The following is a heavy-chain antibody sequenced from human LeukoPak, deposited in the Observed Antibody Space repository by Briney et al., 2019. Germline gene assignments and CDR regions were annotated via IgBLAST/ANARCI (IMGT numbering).Heavy chain of an antibody. CDR1: GFTLSSYG. Sequence: GGSLRLSCAASGFTLSSYGMHWVRQAPGKGLEWVAVISYDGSNKYYADSVKGRFTISRDNSKNTLYLQMNSLRAEDTAVYYCASTGYSSSWYVGYFDYWGQGTLVTVSS. D-gene: IGHD6-13*01. J-gene: IGHJ4*02. V-gene: IGHV3-30*03. CDR2: ISYDGSNK. CDR3: ASTGYSSSWYVGYFDY.